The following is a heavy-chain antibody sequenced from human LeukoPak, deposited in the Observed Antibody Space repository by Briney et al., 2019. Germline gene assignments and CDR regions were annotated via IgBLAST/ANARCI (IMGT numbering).Heavy chain of an antibody. CDR2: IYPGGCDT. J-gene: IGHJ4*02. CDR3: ASSNRVRPTDFDY. V-gene: IGHV5-51*01. Sequence: RGALLMPCKGSEYNHTSYWLGWVRQLPGKGLEWMGIIYPGGCDTRYSPSFQGQVTMSADKSISTAYLQWSSLKASDTAMYYCASSNRVRPTDFDYWGQGTPVTVSS. D-gene: IGHD1-14*01. CDR1: EYNHTSYW.